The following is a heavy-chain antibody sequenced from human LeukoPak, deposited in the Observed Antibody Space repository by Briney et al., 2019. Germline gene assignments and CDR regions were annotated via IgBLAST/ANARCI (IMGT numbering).Heavy chain of an antibody. CDR2: INPNSGGT. J-gene: IGHJ3*02. V-gene: IGHV1-2*02. Sequence: GASVKVSCKASGYTFTGYYMHWVRQAPGQGLEWMGWINPNSGGTIYAQKFQGRVTMTEDTSTDTAYMELSSLRSEDTAVYYCATSPPMIVALPYAFDIWGQGTMVTVSS. CDR1: GYTFTGYY. CDR3: ATSPPMIVALPYAFDI. D-gene: IGHD3-22*01.